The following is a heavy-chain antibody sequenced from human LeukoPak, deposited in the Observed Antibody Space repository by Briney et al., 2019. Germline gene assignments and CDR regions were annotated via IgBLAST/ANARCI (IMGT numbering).Heavy chain of an antibody. CDR2: ISSSSSYI. J-gene: IGHJ3*02. CDR3: ASTIVVVPDAIGVKGDDAFDI. Sequence: GGSLRLSCAASGFTFSSYSMNWVRQAPGKGLEWVSSISSSSSYIYYADSVKGRFTISRDNAKNSLYLQMNSLRAEDTAVYYCASTIVVVPDAIGVKGDDAFDIWGQGTMVTVSS. D-gene: IGHD2-2*01. V-gene: IGHV3-21*01. CDR1: GFTFSSYS.